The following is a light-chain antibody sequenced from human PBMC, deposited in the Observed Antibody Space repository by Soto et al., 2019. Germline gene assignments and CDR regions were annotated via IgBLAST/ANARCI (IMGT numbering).Light chain of an antibody. V-gene: IGLV1-51*01. CDR3: GTWDTSLSAYV. CDR2: DNT. J-gene: IGLJ1*01. CDR1: SSNIGNHF. Sequence: QSVLTQPPSVSAAPGQKVTISCSGSSSNIGNHFVSWYQQFPGTAPKLLIYDNTERPSGIPDRFSGSQSGTSATLGITGPQTGDEADYYCGTWDTSLSAYVFGTGTKVTVL.